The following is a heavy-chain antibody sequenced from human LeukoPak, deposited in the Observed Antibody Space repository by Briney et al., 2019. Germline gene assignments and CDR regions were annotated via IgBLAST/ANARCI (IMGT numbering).Heavy chain of an antibody. Sequence: PGGSLRLSCAASGFTFDDYAMHWVRQAPGKGLEWVSLISWDGGSTYYADSVKGRFTISRDNSKNSLYLQMNSLRAEDTALYYCAKAGGELSRNLHFDYWGQGTLVTVSS. CDR1: GFTFDDYA. J-gene: IGHJ4*02. V-gene: IGHV3-43D*03. CDR2: ISWDGGST. CDR3: AKAGGELSRNLHFDY. D-gene: IGHD3-16*02.